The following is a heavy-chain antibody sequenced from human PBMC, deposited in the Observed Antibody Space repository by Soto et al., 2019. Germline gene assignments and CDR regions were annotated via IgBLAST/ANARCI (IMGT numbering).Heavy chain of an antibody. CDR3: AHRPGASWFDY. V-gene: IGHV2-5*02. CDR2: IYWDEYK. CDR1: GFSLSTSGVG. J-gene: IGHJ4*02. Sequence: QITLKESGPTLVKPTQTLTLTCTFSGFSLSTSGVGVGWIRQPPGKALEWLALIYWDEYKRYSPSLKSRLTIPQDTSKNQVVLTMTNMDPVDTATYYCAHRPGASWFDYWGQGTLVTVSS. D-gene: IGHD2-2*01.